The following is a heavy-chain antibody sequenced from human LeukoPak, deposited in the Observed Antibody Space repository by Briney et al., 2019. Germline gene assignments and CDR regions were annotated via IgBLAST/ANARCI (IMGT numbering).Heavy chain of an antibody. CDR1: GFTFSSYS. Sequence: PGGSLRLSCAASGFTFSSYSMNWVRQAPGKGLEWVSSISSSSSYIYYADSVKGRLTISRDNAKNSLYLQMNSLRAEDTAVYYCARRSRLKFDYWGQGTLVTVSS. V-gene: IGHV3-21*01. CDR2: ISSSSSYI. D-gene: IGHD1-26*01. J-gene: IGHJ4*02. CDR3: ARRSRLKFDY.